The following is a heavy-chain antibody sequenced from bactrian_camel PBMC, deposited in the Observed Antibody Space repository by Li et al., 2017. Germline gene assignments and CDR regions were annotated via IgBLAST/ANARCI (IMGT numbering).Heavy chain of an antibody. CDR2: IRTDNSNT. D-gene: IGHD6*01. CDR1: GFTFSSYD. J-gene: IGHJ4*01. CDR3: VADWWVVAPLRLHENEYAY. Sequence: QLVESGGGLVQPGGSLRLSCAASGFTFSSYDKRWVRQAPGKGLEWVSGIRTDNSNTYYADSVKGRFTISRDNAKNTLYLQMNNLKPEDTGMYYCVADWWVVAPLRLHENEYAYWGQGTQVTVS. V-gene: IGHV3-2*01.